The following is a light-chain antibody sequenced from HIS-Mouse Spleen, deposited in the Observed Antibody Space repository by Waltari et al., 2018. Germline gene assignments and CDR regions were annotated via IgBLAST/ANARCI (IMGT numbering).Light chain of an antibody. Sequence: QSALTQPASVSGSPGQSITISCTGTSSDVGGYNYVSWYQQHPGKAPKRMIYDLSNRPSGVSNRFSGSKSGNTASLTISGLQAEDEADYYCSSYTSSSTPYVFGTGTKVTVL. CDR3: SSYTSSSTPYV. CDR2: DLS. V-gene: IGLV2-14*03. J-gene: IGLJ1*01. CDR1: SSDVGGYNY.